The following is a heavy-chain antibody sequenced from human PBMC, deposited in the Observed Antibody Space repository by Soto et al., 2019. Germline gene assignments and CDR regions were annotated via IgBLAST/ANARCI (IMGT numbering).Heavy chain of an antibody. J-gene: IGHJ4*02. CDR1: GFTVSNDY. V-gene: IGHV3-53*01. D-gene: IGHD6-19*01. CDR2: VYAGGFT. Sequence: EVQLVESGGGLIQPGGSLRLSCAASGFTVSNDYMSWVRQAPGKGLEWVSVVYAGGFTYYADSVKGRFTFSRDNSRNTLYLQMNSLRVEDTAVYYCARGQSSDWEQPVNWGQGTLVSVSS. CDR3: ARGQSSDWEQPVN.